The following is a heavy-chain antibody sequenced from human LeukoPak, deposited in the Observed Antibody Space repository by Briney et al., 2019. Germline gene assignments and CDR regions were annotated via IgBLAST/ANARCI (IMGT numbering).Heavy chain of an antibody. Sequence: PGGSLRLSCAASGFTFSSYSMNWVRQAPGKGLEWVSYISSSSSTIYYADSVKGRFTISRDNAKNSLYLQMNSLRAEDTAVYYCAKENWVYNWKYDSSGSGINYWGQGTRVTVSS. J-gene: IGHJ4*02. V-gene: IGHV3-48*01. CDR1: GFTFSSYS. D-gene: IGHD3-22*01. CDR3: AKENWVYNWKYDSSGSGINY. CDR2: ISSSSSTI.